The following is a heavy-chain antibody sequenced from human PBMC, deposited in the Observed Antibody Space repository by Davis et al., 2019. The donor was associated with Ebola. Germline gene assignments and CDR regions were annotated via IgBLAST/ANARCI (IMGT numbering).Heavy chain of an antibody. Sequence: GGSLRLSCVVSGFTITTYAMSWVHQAPGKGLEWVSGISGNGRSTYYADSVKGRFTISRDNSKNTLYLQMNSLRAEDTAVYYCARAVLWSDYEWFDPWGQGTLVTVSS. CDR2: ISGNGRST. CDR1: GFTITTYA. J-gene: IGHJ5*02. D-gene: IGHD3-3*01. V-gene: IGHV3-23*01. CDR3: ARAVLWSDYEWFDP.